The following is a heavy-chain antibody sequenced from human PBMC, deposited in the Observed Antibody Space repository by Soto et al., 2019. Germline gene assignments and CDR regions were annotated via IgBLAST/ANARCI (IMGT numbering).Heavy chain of an antibody. CDR3: AKSGSTITTIDY. D-gene: IGHD4-4*01. CDR2: ISGSGGST. CDR1: GFTFSSYA. V-gene: IGHV3-23*01. Sequence: EVQLLESGGGLVQPGGSLRLSCAASGFTFSSYAMNWVRQAPGKGLEWVSGISGSGGSTYSADSVQGRFTISRDNSKNTLYLQMNSLRAEDTAVYSCAKSGSTITTIDYWGQGTLVTVSS. J-gene: IGHJ4*02.